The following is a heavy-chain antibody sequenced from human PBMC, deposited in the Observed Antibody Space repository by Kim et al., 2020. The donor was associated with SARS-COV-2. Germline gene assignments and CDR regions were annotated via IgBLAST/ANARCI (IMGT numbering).Heavy chain of an antibody. Sequence: ASVKVSCKASGYTFTTYGISWVRQAPGQGLEWMGWVSPYNGDTNYAQKLQGRVTMTTDTSASTAYMEVRSLTSDDTAVYYCARILMGALDIWGQGTIITVSS. J-gene: IGHJ3*02. D-gene: IGHD3-9*01. V-gene: IGHV1-18*04. CDR3: ARILMGALDI. CDR2: VSPYNGDT. CDR1: GYTFTTYG.